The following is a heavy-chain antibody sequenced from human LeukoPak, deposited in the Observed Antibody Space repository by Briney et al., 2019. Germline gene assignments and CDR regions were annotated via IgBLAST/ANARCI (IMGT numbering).Heavy chain of an antibody. CDR1: GFTFSSYA. Sequence: GGSLRLSCAASGFTFSSYAMSWVRQAPGKGLEWVSSITATVHSTFYADSVKGRFTISRDTSQDTLYLQMNSLRAEDSAVYYCARERLERYLGLDYWGQGTVVTVSS. D-gene: IGHD1-1*01. J-gene: IGHJ4*02. V-gene: IGHV3-23*01. CDR2: ITATVHST. CDR3: ARERLERYLGLDY.